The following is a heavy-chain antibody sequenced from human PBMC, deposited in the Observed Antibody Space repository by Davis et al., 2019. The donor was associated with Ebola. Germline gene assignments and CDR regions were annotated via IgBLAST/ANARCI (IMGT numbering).Heavy chain of an antibody. Sequence: GESLKISCAASGFTFSSYSMNWVRQAPGKGLEWVSYISSSSSTIYYADSVKGRFTISRDNAKNTLYLQMNSLRAEDTAVYYCARDLVAARPYGMDVWGQGTTVTVSS. CDR3: ARDLVAARPYGMDV. D-gene: IGHD6-6*01. J-gene: IGHJ6*02. CDR2: ISSSSSTI. CDR1: GFTFSSYS. V-gene: IGHV3-48*01.